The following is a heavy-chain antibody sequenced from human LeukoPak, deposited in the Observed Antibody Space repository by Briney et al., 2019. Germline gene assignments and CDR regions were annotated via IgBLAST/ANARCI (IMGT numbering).Heavy chain of an antibody. CDR3: TTDITDGSSGEFDY. D-gene: IGHD3-22*01. Sequence: GGSLRLSCAASGFTVSSDYMSWVRQAPGKGLEWISIIYSGGNTYYADSVKGGFTISRDNSKNTLYLQMNSLKTEDTAVYYYTTDITDGSSGEFDYWGQGTLVTVSS. J-gene: IGHJ4*02. V-gene: IGHV3-53*01. CDR2: IYSGGNT. CDR1: GFTVSSDY.